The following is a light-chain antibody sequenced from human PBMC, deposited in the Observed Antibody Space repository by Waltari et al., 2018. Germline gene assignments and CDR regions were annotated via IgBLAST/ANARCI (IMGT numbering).Light chain of an antibody. Sequence: QSALTQPASVSGSSGQSITISCTRSSSALGGYSFVSWYQHHPGKVPKLIIYDVIHRPSGVSNRFSGSKSGNTASLTISGLQPEDEADYYCSSYTSIIPPFLFGTGTKV. CDR1: SSALGGYSF. V-gene: IGLV2-14*03. J-gene: IGLJ1*01. CDR2: DVI. CDR3: SSYTSIIPPFL.